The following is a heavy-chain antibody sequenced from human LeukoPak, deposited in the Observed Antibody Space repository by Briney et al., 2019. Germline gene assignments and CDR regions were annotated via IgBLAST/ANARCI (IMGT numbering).Heavy chain of an antibody. CDR2: IWYDGSDK. J-gene: IGHJ4*02. Sequence: GGSLRLSCAASGFTFRNYGMHWVRQAPGKGLEWVGVIWYDGSDKYYADSVKGRFTISRDNSKNTLYLQMNSLRFEDTAVYYCAREYSSSWYHFRYWGQATLVPV. D-gene: IGHD6-13*01. CDR3: AREYSSSWYHFRY. V-gene: IGHV3-33*01. CDR1: GFTFRNYG.